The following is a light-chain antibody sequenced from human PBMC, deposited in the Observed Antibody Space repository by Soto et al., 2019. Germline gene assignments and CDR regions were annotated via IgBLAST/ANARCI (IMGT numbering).Light chain of an antibody. Sequence: QSVLTQTPSASGTPGQRVTISCCGSSSKIGSTIVNWYQQLPGTAPKLLIYNNSQRPSGVPDRFSGSKSGTSASLAISGLQSDDEGDYYCAAWDDSLNGEVFGGGTKLTVL. CDR3: AAWDDSLNGEV. J-gene: IGLJ2*01. CDR2: NNS. CDR1: SSKIGSTI. V-gene: IGLV1-44*01.